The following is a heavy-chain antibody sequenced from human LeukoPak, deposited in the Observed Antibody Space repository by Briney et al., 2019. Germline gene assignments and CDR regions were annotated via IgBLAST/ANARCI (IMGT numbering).Heavy chain of an antibody. Sequence: SETLSLTCTVSGGSISSYYWSWIRQPAGKGLEWIGRIYTNGSTNYNPSLKSRVTMSVDTSKNQFSLKLSSVTAADTAVYYCARDVTEYSSGWYSSRWFDPWGQGTLVTVSS. V-gene: IGHV4-4*07. CDR1: GGSISSYY. CDR2: IYTNGST. CDR3: ARDVTEYSSGWYSSRWFDP. D-gene: IGHD6-19*01. J-gene: IGHJ5*02.